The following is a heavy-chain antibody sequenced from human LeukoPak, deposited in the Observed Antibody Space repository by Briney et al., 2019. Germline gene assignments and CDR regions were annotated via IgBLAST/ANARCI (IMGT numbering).Heavy chain of an antibody. Sequence: SVKVSCKASGGTFSSYAISWVRQAPGQGLEWMGRVIPIFGTANYAQKLQGRVTITTDESTSTAYMELSSLRSEDTAVYYCASTLLLRPYYFDYWGQGTLVTVSS. CDR2: VIPIFGTA. D-gene: IGHD3-22*01. V-gene: IGHV1-69*05. J-gene: IGHJ4*02. CDR1: GGTFSSYA. CDR3: ASTLLLRPYYFDY.